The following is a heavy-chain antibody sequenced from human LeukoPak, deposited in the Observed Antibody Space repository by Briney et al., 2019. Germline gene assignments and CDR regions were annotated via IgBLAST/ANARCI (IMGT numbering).Heavy chain of an antibody. CDR2: VNPNSGNT. Sequence: GASVKVSCKASGYTFTSYDINWVRQATGQGLEWMGWVNPNSGNTGYAQKFQGRVTMTRNTSISTAYMELSSLRSEDTAVYYCARGRGYSYEFDYWGQGTLVTVSS. CDR1: GYTFTSYD. J-gene: IGHJ4*02. CDR3: ARGRGYSYEFDY. V-gene: IGHV1-8*01. D-gene: IGHD5-18*01.